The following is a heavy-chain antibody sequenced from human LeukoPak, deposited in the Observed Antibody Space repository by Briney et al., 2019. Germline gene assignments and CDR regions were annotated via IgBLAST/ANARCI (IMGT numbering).Heavy chain of an antibody. CDR3: ARDRRYGSSWYFWN. V-gene: IGHV3-53*01. D-gene: IGHD6-13*01. Sequence: SGGSLRLSCGVSGYIVSRNYMSWVRQAPGKGLEWVSIIYTGGDTYYADSVKGRFTISRDNSNNTLYLQMNSLRAEDTGMYYCARDRRYGSSWYFWNWGQGTLVTVSS. CDR1: GYIVSRNY. CDR2: IYTGGDT. J-gene: IGHJ4*02.